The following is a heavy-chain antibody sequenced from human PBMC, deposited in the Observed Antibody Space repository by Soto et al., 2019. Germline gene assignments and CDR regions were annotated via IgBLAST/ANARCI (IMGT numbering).Heavy chain of an antibody. V-gene: IGHV4-34*01. CDR3: ARGLDCSSTCCLLLDG. D-gene: IGHD2-2*01. Sequence: WWWVRLSSGKGLEWIGEINHSGSTDYNPSLKSRVTMSVDTSKNQFSLKLSSVTAADTDVYYCARGLDCSSTCCLLLDGWGPGTMVT. CDR2: INHSGST. J-gene: IGHJ6*02.